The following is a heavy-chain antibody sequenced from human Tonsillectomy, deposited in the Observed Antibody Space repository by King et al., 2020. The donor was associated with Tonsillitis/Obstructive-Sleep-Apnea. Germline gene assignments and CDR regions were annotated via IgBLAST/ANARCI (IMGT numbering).Heavy chain of an antibody. D-gene: IGHD2-2*01. CDR3: ARDQALGYCSSTSCSQIDY. J-gene: IGHJ4*02. Sequence: VQLVESGGGVVQPGRSLRLSCAASGFTFSDYSMYWVRQAPGQGLEWLAVIWYDGSNKYSADSVKGRFTISRDNSKNTLYLQMNNLRADDTAVYYCARDQALGYCSSTSCSQIDYWGQGTLVTVSS. CDR1: GFTFSDYS. CDR2: IWYDGSNK. V-gene: IGHV3-33*01.